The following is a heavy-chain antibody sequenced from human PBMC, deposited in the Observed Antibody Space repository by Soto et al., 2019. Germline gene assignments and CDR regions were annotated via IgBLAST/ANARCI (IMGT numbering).Heavy chain of an antibody. D-gene: IGHD2-21*01. CDR3: AHVAAAYYYYGMDV. V-gene: IGHV2-5*01. J-gene: IGHJ6*02. CDR1: GFSLSTSGVG. Sequence: VSGPTLVNPTQTLTLTCTFSGFSLSTSGVGXGWIRQPPGKALEWLALIYWNDDKRYSPSLKSRLTITKDTSRNQVVLTMTNMDPVDTATYYCAHVAAAYYYYGMDVWGQGTTVTVSS. CDR2: IYWNDDK.